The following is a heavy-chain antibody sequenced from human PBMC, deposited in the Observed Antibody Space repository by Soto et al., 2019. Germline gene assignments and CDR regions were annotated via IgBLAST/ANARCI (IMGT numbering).Heavy chain of an antibody. D-gene: IGHD2-15*01. Sequence: EVQLLESGGGLVQPGGSLRLSCAASGFTFSSYAMSWVRQAPGKGLEWVSAISGSGGSTYYADSVKGRFTISRDNSKNTLYLQMNSLRDEDTAVYYCAKAARVVVVVAATGDYWGQGTLVTVSS. CDR3: AKAARVVVVVAATGDY. V-gene: IGHV3-23*01. CDR1: GFTFSSYA. J-gene: IGHJ4*02. CDR2: ISGSGGST.